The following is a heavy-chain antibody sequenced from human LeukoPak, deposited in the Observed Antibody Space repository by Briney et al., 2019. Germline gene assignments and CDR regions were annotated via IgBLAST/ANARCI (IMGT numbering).Heavy chain of an antibody. CDR3: ARGRYYLDS. J-gene: IGHJ4*02. Sequence: GGSLRLSCVASGFPFSSYGMHWVRQAPGKGLEWVAVIWSVGGAEYYADSVKGRFTISRDNAKNMLYLQMNSLRAEDTAVYYCARGRYYLDSWGQGTLVTVSS. CDR1: GFPFSSYG. V-gene: IGHV3-33*01. CDR2: IWSVGGAE.